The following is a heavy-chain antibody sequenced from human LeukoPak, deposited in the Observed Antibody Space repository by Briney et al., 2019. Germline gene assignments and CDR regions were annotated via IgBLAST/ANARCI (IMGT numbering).Heavy chain of an antibody. J-gene: IGHJ3*01. D-gene: IGHD4-11*01. CDR3: ARGLPYNDAFDV. CDR1: GFTFSTYN. Sequence: GGSLRLSCAPSGFTFSTYNLNWVRQAPGKGLEWVSTISTSSDYIYYADSVKGRFTISRDNAKNSLYLQVNSLRAEDTAVYYCARGLPYNDAFDVWGQGTMVTVSS. V-gene: IGHV3-21*01. CDR2: ISTSSDYI.